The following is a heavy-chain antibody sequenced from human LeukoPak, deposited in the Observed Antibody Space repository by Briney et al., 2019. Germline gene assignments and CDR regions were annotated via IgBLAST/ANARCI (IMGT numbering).Heavy chain of an antibody. CDR1: GYTFTSYA. D-gene: IGHD5-18*01. CDR2: INAGNGNT. Sequence: ASVKVSCKASGYTFTSYAMHWVRQAPGQRLEWMGWINAGNGNTKYSQKFQGRVTITRDTSASTAYMELSSLRSEDTAVYYCARDLEYSHGYSYWGQGTLVTVSS. J-gene: IGHJ4*02. V-gene: IGHV1-3*01. CDR3: ARDLEYSHGYSY.